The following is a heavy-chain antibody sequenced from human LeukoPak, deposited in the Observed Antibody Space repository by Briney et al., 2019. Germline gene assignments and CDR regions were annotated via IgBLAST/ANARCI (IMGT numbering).Heavy chain of an antibody. J-gene: IGHJ4*02. CDR1: GYTFTSYY. Sequence: ASVKVSCKASGYTFTSYYMHWVRQAPGQGLEWMGIINPSGGSTSYAQKFQGRVTITADKSTSTAYMELSSLRSEDTAVYYCARGRSSSWYGQQIDYWGQGTLVTVSS. V-gene: IGHV1-46*01. D-gene: IGHD6-13*01. CDR3: ARGRSSSWYGQQIDY. CDR2: INPSGGST.